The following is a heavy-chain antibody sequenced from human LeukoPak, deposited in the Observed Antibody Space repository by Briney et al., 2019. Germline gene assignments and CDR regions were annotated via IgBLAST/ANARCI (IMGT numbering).Heavy chain of an antibody. D-gene: IGHD6-13*01. V-gene: IGHV3-33*01. CDR2: IWYDGSNK. J-gene: IGHJ4*02. CDR1: GFTFSSYG. CDR3: ARDPSAAAGTVYGGSFDY. Sequence: GGSLRLSCAASGFTFSSYGMHWVRQAPGKGLEWVAVIWYDGSNKYYADSVKGRFTISRDNSKNTLYLQMNSLRAEDTAVYYCARDPSAAAGTVYGGSFDYWGQGTLVTVSS.